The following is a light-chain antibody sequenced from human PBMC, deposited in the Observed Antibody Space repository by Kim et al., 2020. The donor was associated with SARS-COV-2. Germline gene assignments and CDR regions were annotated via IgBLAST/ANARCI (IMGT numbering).Light chain of an antibody. J-gene: IGKJ4*01. Sequence: PGGSTTLSCRASQRLASAYLAWYQQKPGQTPRLLIWGASNRVTGIPERFTGGGSATDFTLPISRLEPADFAVYFCQKHGSTPPLTFGGGTKVDIK. V-gene: IGKV3-20*01. CDR1: QRLASAY. CDR2: GAS. CDR3: QKHGSTPPLT.